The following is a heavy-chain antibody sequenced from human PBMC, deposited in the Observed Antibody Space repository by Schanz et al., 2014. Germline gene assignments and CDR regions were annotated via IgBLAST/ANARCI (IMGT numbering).Heavy chain of an antibody. CDR3: ARGRTFDY. J-gene: IGHJ4*02. V-gene: IGHV1-8*01. Sequence: QVQLVQSWAEVKGPGASVKVSCTASGYTFTSYDINWVRQAPGQGLEWLGWMNPNSGNAGFAQKFRGRVTMTRNTSMSTAYIELHILTSEDTAVYYCARGRTFDYWGQGTLVTVSS. CDR2: MNPNSGNA. CDR1: GYTFTSYD.